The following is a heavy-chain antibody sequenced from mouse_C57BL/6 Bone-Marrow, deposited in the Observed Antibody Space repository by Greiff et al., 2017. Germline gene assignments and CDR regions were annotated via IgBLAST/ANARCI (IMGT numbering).Heavy chain of an antibody. CDR2: IYPGGGYT. D-gene: IGHD2-1*01. Sequence: QVQLQQSGAELVRPGTSVKMSCKASGYTFTNYWIGWAKQRPGHGLEWIGDIYPGGGYTNYNEKFKGKATLTADKSSSTAYVQFSSLTSEDSAIYYSARDGNYSAWFAYWGRGTLVTVSA. CDR1: GYTFTNYW. J-gene: IGHJ3*01. V-gene: IGHV1-63*01. CDR3: ARDGNYSAWFAY.